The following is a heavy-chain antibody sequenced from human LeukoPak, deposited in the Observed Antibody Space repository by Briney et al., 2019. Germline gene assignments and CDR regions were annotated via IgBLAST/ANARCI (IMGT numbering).Heavy chain of an antibody. D-gene: IGHD3-10*01. Sequence: GGSLRLSCAASGFTFNTYTMNWVRQAPGKGLESVSAISGRGDGTYYADFVKGRFTISRDNSNNTLFLQMNSLRVEDTATYYCAKGTERYREVSSFDSWGRGTLVAVSS. CDR3: AKGTERYREVSSFDS. CDR1: GFTFNTYT. V-gene: IGHV3-23*01. J-gene: IGHJ4*02. CDR2: ISGRGDGT.